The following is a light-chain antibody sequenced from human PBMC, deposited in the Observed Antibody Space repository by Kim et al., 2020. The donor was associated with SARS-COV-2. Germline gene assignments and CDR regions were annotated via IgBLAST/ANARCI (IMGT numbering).Light chain of an antibody. Sequence: IQMTQSPSSLSASVGDSVSIACRANQIINTYLSWYQHKPGTAPKLVIYAATNLQSGVPSRFRGSGSGTDFTLTISSLQPEDFATYYCQQSYTTPSLGQGTKVDIK. CDR3: QQSYTTPS. CDR1: QIINTY. CDR2: AAT. V-gene: IGKV1-39*01. J-gene: IGKJ1*01.